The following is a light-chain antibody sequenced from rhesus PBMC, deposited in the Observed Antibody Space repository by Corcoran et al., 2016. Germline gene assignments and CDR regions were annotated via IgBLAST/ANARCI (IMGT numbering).Light chain of an antibody. CDR3: QQGNSIPWT. V-gene: IGKV3-42*01. CDR2: RTS. Sequence: EIVLTQSPTSMAVSQGERVTISCTASSSVSTSYLHWYQQKPGFPPRLLVYRTSSLASGFPARFSGSGSGTSYTLTISSMEAEDAAIYYCQQGNSIPWTFGQGTKVEIK. CDR1: SSVSTS. J-gene: IGKJ1*01.